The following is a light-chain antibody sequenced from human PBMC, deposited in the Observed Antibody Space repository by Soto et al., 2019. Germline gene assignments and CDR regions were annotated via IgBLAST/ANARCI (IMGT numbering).Light chain of an antibody. J-gene: IGKJ1*01. CDR1: QTISSW. V-gene: IGKV1-5*03. CDR3: QHYNSYSEA. CDR2: KAS. Sequence: DIQMTQSPSTLSGSVGDRVTITCRASQTISSWLAWYQQKPGKAPKLLIYKASTLKSGVPSRFSGSGSGTEIPLTISRPQPDDFATYYCQHYNSYSEAFGQGTKVELK.